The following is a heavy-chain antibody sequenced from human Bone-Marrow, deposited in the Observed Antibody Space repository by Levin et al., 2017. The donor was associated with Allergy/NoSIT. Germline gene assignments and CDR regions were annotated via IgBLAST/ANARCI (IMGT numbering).Heavy chain of an antibody. CDR3: ARNIPVTDLGF. J-gene: IGHJ4*02. Sequence: PGGSPRLSCAASGLTVSNNYMSWVRQAPGKGLEWVALIYSGGDTYYADSVKGRFTISRDSSKNTPYLQMNSLRTEDTAVYHCARNIPVTDLGFWGRGTLVTVSS. CDR2: IYSGGDT. CDR1: GLTVSNNY. V-gene: IGHV3-53*01. D-gene: IGHD2-21*01.